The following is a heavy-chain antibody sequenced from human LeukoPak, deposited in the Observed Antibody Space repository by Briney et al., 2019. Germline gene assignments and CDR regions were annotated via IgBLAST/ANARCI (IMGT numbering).Heavy chain of an antibody. J-gene: IGHJ4*02. CDR1: GFTFSSYA. Sequence: GGSLRLSCAASGFTFSSYAMHWVRQAPGEGLEWVAVISYDGSNKYYADSVKGRFTISRDNSKNTLYLQMNSLRAEGTAVYYCARSRYRGYSYGADYWGQGTLVTVSS. V-gene: IGHV3-30-3*01. CDR2: ISYDGSNK. CDR3: ARSRYRGYSYGADY. D-gene: IGHD5-18*01.